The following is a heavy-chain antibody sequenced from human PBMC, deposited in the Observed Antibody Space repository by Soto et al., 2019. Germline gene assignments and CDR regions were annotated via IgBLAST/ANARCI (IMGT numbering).Heavy chain of an antibody. V-gene: IGHV1-18*01. Sequence: QVQLVQSGGELKKPGASVKVSYKASGYTFTNYAISWVRHAPGRGLEWMGWVNTYNGNPNYAQIFQGTVTMTTDTSTGRAYMELRSLKSDDSAIYYCARDSQYSTSWQRFDSWGQGTLVTVSS. CDR1: GYTFTNYA. CDR3: ARDSQYSTSWQRFDS. D-gene: IGHD6-13*01. CDR2: VNTYNGNP. J-gene: IGHJ4*02.